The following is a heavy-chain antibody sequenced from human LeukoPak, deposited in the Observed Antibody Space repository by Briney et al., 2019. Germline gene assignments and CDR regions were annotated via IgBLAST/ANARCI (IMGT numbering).Heavy chain of an antibody. V-gene: IGHV1-2*02. Sequence: ASVKVSCKASGYTFIDNYLHWVRQAPGQGLEWMGWINPNGGGTNYAQKFQGRVTMTRDTSISTAYMELSRPRSDDTAVYYCARCVCSGDSCYWVFDSWGQGTLVTVSS. D-gene: IGHD2-15*01. CDR3: ARCVCSGDSCYWVFDS. CDR2: INPNGGGT. J-gene: IGHJ4*02. CDR1: GYTFIDNY.